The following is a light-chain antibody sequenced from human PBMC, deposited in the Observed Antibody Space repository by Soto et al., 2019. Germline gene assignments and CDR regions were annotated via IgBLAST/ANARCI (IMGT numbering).Light chain of an antibody. CDR3: QQYDNLPLT. Sequence: DIQMTQSPSTLSASVGDRVTISCRASHSISDWLAWYQQKPGKAPKLLIYDVSTVETGVPSRFSGSGSGTEFTFNISSLQPEDIATYYCQQYDNLPLTFGGGTKADTK. CDR2: DVS. CDR1: HSISDW. V-gene: IGKV1-5*01. J-gene: IGKJ4*01.